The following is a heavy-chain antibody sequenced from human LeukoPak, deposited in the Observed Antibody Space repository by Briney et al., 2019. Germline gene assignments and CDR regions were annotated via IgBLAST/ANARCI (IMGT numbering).Heavy chain of an antibody. V-gene: IGHV4-59*01. CDR2: IYDSGST. CDR1: GGSISGYY. D-gene: IGHD6-13*01. Sequence: SETLSLTCTVSGGSISGYYWSWIRQPPGKGLEWIGYIYDSGSTSYNPSLKSRVTISVDTFKNQFSLRLSSVTAADTAVYYCARDGAAAGTDYWGQGTLVTVSS. J-gene: IGHJ4*02. CDR3: ARDGAAAGTDY.